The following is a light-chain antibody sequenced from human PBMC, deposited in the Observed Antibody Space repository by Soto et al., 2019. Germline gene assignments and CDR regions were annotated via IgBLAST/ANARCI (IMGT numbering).Light chain of an antibody. Sequence: VLTQSPGTLSLSPGESATLSCRASQTVSITYLTWYQQKPGQAPRLLIFGASKRATGIPDRFSGSGSGRDCTLTISGLEPEDFAVYYCQQYHKWPITFGQGTRLDIK. V-gene: IGKV3-20*01. CDR1: QTVSITY. CDR2: GAS. CDR3: QQYHKWPIT. J-gene: IGKJ5*01.